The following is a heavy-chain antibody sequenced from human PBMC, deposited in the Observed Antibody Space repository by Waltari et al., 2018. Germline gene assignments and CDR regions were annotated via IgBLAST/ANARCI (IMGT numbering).Heavy chain of an antibody. V-gene: IGHV1-69*13. J-gene: IGHJ1*01. Sequence: QVQLVQSGAEVKKPGSSVKVSCKASGGTFSSYAISWVRQAPGQGLEWMGGIIPIFGTANYAQKFQGRVRITADESTSTAYMELSSLRSEDTAVYYCARSPGVVVVVIAPFQHWGQGTLVTVSS. CDR1: GGTFSSYA. CDR2: IIPIFGTA. D-gene: IGHD2-21*01. CDR3: ARSPGVVVVVIAPFQH.